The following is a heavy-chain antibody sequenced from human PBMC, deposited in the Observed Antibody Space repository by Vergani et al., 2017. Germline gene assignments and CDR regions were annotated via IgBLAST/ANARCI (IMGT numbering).Heavy chain of an antibody. CDR2: IYYTGTT. J-gene: IGHJ1*01. D-gene: IGHD6-19*01. CDR3: TRHGRSGWAGYFQH. CDR1: GVSIGSNSYY. V-gene: IGHV4-39*01. Sequence: QLQLQESGPGLVKPSETLSLTCTVSGVSIGSNSYYWGWIRQPPGKGLEWIGTIYYTGTTYYNEAHKSRLTLSVDTSQNQFSLNLTSVTAADTAVYYCTRHGRSGWAGYFQHWGQGTLVTASS.